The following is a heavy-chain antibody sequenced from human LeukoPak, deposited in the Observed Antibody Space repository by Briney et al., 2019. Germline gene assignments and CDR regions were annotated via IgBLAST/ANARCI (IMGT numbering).Heavy chain of an antibody. J-gene: IGHJ5*02. Sequence: SETLSLTCTVSGGSISSYYWSWIREPAGKGLEWIGRIYTSGSTNYNPSLKNRVTMSVDTSKNQFSLKLSSVTAAYTAVYYCVRISHCRSTSCREVVRFDRWGQGTMVTVSS. V-gene: IGHV4-4*07. D-gene: IGHD2-2*01. CDR1: GGSISSYY. CDR3: VRISHCRSTSCREVVRFDR. CDR2: IYTSGST.